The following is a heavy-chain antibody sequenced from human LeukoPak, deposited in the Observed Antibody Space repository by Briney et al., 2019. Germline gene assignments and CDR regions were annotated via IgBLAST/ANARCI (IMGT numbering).Heavy chain of an antibody. CDR3: ARYDHAPSYYYYYYMDV. D-gene: IGHD1-14*01. CDR2: YYGGRT. Sequence: SETLSLTCTVSGDSISRYYWSWIRQSPGKGLEWIGYYGGRTTYNPSLKSRVTMSVDTSKNQFSLKLTSVTAADTAVYYCARYDHAPSYYYYYYMDVCGKGTTVTVPS. CDR1: GDSISRYY. J-gene: IGHJ6*03. V-gene: IGHV4-59*01.